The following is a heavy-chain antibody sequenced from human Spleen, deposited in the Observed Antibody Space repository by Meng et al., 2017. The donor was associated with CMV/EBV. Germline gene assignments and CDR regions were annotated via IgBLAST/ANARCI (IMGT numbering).Heavy chain of an antibody. D-gene: IGHD4-17*01. CDR1: GFSFRNYN. CDR3: ARDGTYGDPNYFDY. Sequence: LSLTCAASGFSFRNYNMNWVRQAPGKGLEWVSSISTTGDYIYFADSLQGRFTISRDNAKNSLYLQMHSLRAEDTAVYYCARDGTYGDPNYFDYWGQGTLVTVSS. J-gene: IGHJ4*02. CDR2: ISTTGDYI. V-gene: IGHV3-21*01.